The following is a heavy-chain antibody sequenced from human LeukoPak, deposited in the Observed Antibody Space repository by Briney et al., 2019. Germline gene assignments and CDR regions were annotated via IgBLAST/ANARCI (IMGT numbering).Heavy chain of an antibody. CDR2: IKLDGSEK. J-gene: IGHJ1*01. CDR1: GFTFGKYW. CDR3: AKDNGGPFQH. D-gene: IGHD7-27*01. Sequence: GGSLRLSCVASGFTFGKYWMSWVRQAPGKGLEWVANIKLDGSEKNYVDSVKGRFTISRDNAKNSLYLQMNSLRAEDTALYYCAKDNGGPFQHWGQGTLVTVSS. V-gene: IGHV3-7*03.